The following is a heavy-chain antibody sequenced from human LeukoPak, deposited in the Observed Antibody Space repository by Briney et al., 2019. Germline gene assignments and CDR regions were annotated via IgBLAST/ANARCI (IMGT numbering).Heavy chain of an antibody. CDR3: ARDAGVVVVPAAPIL. J-gene: IGHJ4*02. D-gene: IGHD2-2*01. CDR1: GYGFTTSG. CDR2: ISAYNGNT. Sequence: ASVKVSCKTSGYGFTTSGISWVRQAPGQGLEWMGWISAYNGNTNYAQKLQGRVTLTTDTSTSTAYMELRSLRSDDTAVYYCARDAGVVVVPAAPILWGQGTLVTVSS. V-gene: IGHV1-18*01.